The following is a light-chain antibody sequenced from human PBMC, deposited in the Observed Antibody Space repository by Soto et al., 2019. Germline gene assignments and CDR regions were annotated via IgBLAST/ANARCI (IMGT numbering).Light chain of an antibody. Sequence: QSALTQPASVSGSPGQSIAISCTGTSSDIGADDYVSWYQQHPDKAPKLMIYEVSNRPSGVSNRFSGSKSVNTATLTISGLQAEDEADYYCSSHTSSNTRIFGTGTKLTVL. CDR1: SSDIGADDY. J-gene: IGLJ1*01. CDR3: SSHTSSNTRI. CDR2: EVS. V-gene: IGLV2-14*03.